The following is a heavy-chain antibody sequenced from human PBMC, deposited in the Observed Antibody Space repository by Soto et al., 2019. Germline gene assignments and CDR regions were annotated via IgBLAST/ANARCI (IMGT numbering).Heavy chain of an antibody. D-gene: IGHD6-19*01. J-gene: IGHJ4*02. CDR2: ISYDGSNK. CDR3: AKDAPWGSSGSFDY. Sequence: GGSLRLSCAASGFTFSSYGMHWVRQAPGKGLEWVAVISYDGSNKYYADSVKGRFTISRDNSKNTLYLQMNSLRAEDTAVYYCAKDAPWGSSGSFDYWGQGTLVTVSS. CDR1: GFTFSSYG. V-gene: IGHV3-30*18.